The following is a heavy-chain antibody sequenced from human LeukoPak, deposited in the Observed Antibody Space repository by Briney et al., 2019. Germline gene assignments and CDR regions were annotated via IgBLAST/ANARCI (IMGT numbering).Heavy chain of an antibody. CDR3: ARDVVGYGDYVFDI. CDR1: GASISSGSFY. Sequence: LSETLSLTCTVSGASISSGSFYWTWIRQPAGKGLEWIGRIYTSGFTNYNPSLKSRVTISVDTSKNQFSLKLSSVTAADTAVYYCARDVVGYGDYVFDIWGQGTLVTVSS. V-gene: IGHV4-61*02. D-gene: IGHD4-17*01. CDR2: IYTSGFT. J-gene: IGHJ4*02.